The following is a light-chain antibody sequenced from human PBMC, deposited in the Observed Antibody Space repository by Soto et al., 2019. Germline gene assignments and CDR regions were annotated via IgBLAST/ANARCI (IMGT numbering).Light chain of an antibody. J-gene: IGLJ1*01. V-gene: IGLV1-44*01. CDR2: NNN. CDR1: NSNIGSYT. CDR3: AAWDDSLNGYV. Sequence: QAVVTQPPSASGTPGQRVTISCSGSNSNIGSYTVNWYQQLPGTAPKLLIYNNNQRPSGVPDRFSGSKSGTSASLAISGLQSEDEADYYCAAWDDSLNGYVFGTGTKVTVL.